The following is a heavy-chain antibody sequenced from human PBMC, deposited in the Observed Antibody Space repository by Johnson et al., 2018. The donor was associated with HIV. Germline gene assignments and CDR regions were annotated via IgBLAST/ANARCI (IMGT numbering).Heavy chain of an antibody. J-gene: IGHJ3*02. Sequence: QVQVVESGGGVVRPGGSLRVSCAASGFTFSSYGMHWVRQAPGQGLEWVALISFDGSNKYYADSVKGRFTISRDDSKNTLYLQMNSLKTEDTAVYYCTTGQLERRSPNDAFDIWGQGTMVTVSP. CDR2: ISFDGSNK. CDR3: TTGQLERRSPNDAFDI. D-gene: IGHD1-1*01. CDR1: GFTFSSYG. V-gene: IGHV3-30*03.